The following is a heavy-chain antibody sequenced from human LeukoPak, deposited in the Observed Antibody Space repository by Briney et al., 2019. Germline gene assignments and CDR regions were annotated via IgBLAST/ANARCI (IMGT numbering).Heavy chain of an antibody. J-gene: IGHJ4*02. Sequence: SVTVSCKASGGTFSSYAISWVRQAPGQGLEWMGRIIPIFGTANYAQKFQGRVTITTDESTSTAYMELSSLRSEDTAVYYCASGYSYGYYFDYWGQGTLVTVSS. D-gene: IGHD5-18*01. CDR1: GGTFSSYA. CDR2: IIPIFGTA. CDR3: ASGYSYGYYFDY. V-gene: IGHV1-69*05.